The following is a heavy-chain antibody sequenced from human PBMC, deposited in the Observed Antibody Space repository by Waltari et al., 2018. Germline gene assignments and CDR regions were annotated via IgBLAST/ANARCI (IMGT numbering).Heavy chain of an antibody. J-gene: IGHJ5*02. Sequence: QVQLQESGPGLVKPSGTLSLTCAVSGGSISSSNWWSWVRQPPGKGLGWIGEIYHSGGTNYNPSLKSRVTISVDKSKNQFSLKLSSVTAADTAVYYCARGLRYYYGSGSYYNPLPYWFDPWGQGTLVTVSS. CDR2: IYHSGGT. CDR1: GGSISSSNW. D-gene: IGHD3-10*01. V-gene: IGHV4-4*02. CDR3: ARGLRYYYGSGSYYNPLPYWFDP.